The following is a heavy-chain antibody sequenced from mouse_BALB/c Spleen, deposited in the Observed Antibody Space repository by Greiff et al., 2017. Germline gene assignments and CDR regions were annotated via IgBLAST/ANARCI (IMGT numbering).Heavy chain of an antibody. CDR3: ARGGHYYGSSYGYFDY. J-gene: IGHJ2*01. V-gene: IGHV1-7*01. CDR1: GYTFTSYW. CDR2: INPSTGYT. D-gene: IGHD1-1*01. Sequence: QVQLKESGAELAKPGASVKMSCKASGYTFTSYWMHWVKQRPGQGLEWIGYINPSTGYTEYNQKFKDKATLTADKSSSTAYMQLSSLTSEDSAVYYCARGGHYYGSSYGYFDYWGQGTTLTVSS.